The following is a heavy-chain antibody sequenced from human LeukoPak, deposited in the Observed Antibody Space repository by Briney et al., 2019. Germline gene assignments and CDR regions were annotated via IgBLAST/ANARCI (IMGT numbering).Heavy chain of an antibody. D-gene: IGHD2-2*01. V-gene: IGHV4-34*01. J-gene: IGHJ5*02. CDR1: GGSFSGYY. CDR2: INHSGST. CDR3: ARRSIVVVLAARRQVSRWFDP. Sequence: SETLSLTCAVYGGSFSGYYWSWIRQPPGKGLEWIGEINHSGSTKYNPSLKSRVTISVDTSKNQFSLKLSSVTAADTAVYHCARRSIVVVLAARRQVSRWFDPWGQGTLVTVSS.